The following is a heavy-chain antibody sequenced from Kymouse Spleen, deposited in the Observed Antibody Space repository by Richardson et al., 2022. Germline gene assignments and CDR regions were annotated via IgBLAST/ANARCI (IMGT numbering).Heavy chain of an antibody. J-gene: IGHJ6*02. CDR3: ARAYYDILTGYYKDYYYYGMDV. V-gene: IGHV3-33*01. D-gene: IGHD3-9*01. CDR2: IWYDGSNK. CDR1: GFTFSSYG. Sequence: QVQLVESGGGVVQPGRSLRLSCAASGFTFSSYGMHWVRQAPGKGLEWVAVIWYDGSNKYYADSVKGRFTISRDNSKNTLYLQMNSLRAEDTAVYYCARAYYDILTGYYKDYYYYGMDVWGQGTTVTVSS.